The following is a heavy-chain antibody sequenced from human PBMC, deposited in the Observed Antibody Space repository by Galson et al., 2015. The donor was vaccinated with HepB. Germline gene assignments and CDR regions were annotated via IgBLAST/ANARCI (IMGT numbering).Heavy chain of an antibody. CDR2: ISSSGGST. CDR3: AKANYSDV. J-gene: IGHJ4*02. V-gene: IGHV3-23*01. CDR1: GFTFSSYA. D-gene: IGHD4/OR15-4a*01. Sequence: SLRLSCAAPGFTFSSYAMNWVRQAPGKGLEWVSDISSSGGSTYYADSVKGRFTISRDNSQNTLYLQMNNLRAEDTAVYYCAKANYSDVWGQGTLVIVSS.